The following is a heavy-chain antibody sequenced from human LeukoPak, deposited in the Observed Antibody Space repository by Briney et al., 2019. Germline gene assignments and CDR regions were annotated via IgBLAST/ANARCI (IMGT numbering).Heavy chain of an antibody. J-gene: IGHJ4*02. CDR2: INPNSGGT. V-gene: IGHV1-2*02. Sequence: ASVKVSCKASGYTFSGNYMHWVRQAPGQGLEWMGWINPNSGGTNSAQKFQGRVTMTRDTSISTAYMELSRLRSDDTAVYYCARIRYCGGDCYSGDFDYWGQGTLVTVSS. CDR3: ARIRYCGGDCYSGDFDY. D-gene: IGHD2-21*01. CDR1: GYTFSGNY.